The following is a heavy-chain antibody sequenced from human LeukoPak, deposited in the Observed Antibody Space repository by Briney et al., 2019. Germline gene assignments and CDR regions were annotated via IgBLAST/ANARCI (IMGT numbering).Heavy chain of an antibody. V-gene: IGHV4-59*01. J-gene: IGHJ4*02. D-gene: IGHD6-13*01. CDR3: AMSYSSSWYTFDY. Sequence: SETLSLTCTVSGGSISSYYWSWIRQPPGKGLEWIGYIYYSGSTNYNPSLKSRVTISVDTSKNQFSLKLSPVTAADTAVYYCAMSYSSSWYTFDYWGQGTLVTVSS. CDR2: IYYSGST. CDR1: GGSISSYY.